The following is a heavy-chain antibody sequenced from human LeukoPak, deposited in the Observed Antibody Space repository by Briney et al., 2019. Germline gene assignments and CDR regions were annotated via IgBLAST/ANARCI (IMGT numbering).Heavy chain of an antibody. Sequence: PGGSLGLSCAASAFTFRSYAMIWVRQTPGKGLEWVSTVSGSGGSTYYADSVKGRFTISRDNSNNTLYLQMNSLRAEDTAVYCAKGAASRGYTYVANWGQGTLVSVSS. J-gene: IGHJ4*02. CDR2: VSGSGGST. CDR1: AFTFRSYA. D-gene: IGHD5-18*01. CDR3: AKGAASRGYTYVAN. V-gene: IGHV3-23*01.